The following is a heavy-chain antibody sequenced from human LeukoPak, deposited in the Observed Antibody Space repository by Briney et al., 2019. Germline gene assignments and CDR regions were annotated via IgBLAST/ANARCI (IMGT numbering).Heavy chain of an antibody. D-gene: IGHD4-17*01. CDR3: AGCGDFDY. CDR1: GVSITSGDFY. J-gene: IGHJ4*02. V-gene: IGHV4-30-4*01. CDR2: SYYSGGT. Sequence: PSETLSLTCTISGVSITSGDFYWSWIHQPPGKGLEWVGFSYYSGGTYYNPSLKSRVTISLDTSKNRFSLRLTSVTAADTAVYYCAGCGDFDYWGQGTLVTVSS.